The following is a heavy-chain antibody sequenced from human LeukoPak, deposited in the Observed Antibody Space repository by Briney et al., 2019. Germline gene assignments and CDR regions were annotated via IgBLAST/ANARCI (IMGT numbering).Heavy chain of an antibody. Sequence: ASVKVSCKASGYTFTGYYMHWVRQAPGQGLEWMGWINPNSGGTNYAQKFQGRVTMTRSPSISTAYMELSRLRSDDTAVYYCARVGRITGTIDYWGQGTLVTVSS. CDR1: GYTFTGYY. D-gene: IGHD1-20*01. CDR3: ARVGRITGTIDY. CDR2: INPNSGGT. V-gene: IGHV1-2*02. J-gene: IGHJ4*02.